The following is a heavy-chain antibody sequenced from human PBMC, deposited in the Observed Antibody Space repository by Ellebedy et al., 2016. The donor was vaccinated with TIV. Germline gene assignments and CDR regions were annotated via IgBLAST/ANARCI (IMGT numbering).Heavy chain of an antibody. V-gene: IGHV1-69*13. CDR3: ARVRDDSGVHVYQY. J-gene: IGHJ4*02. CDR1: GGTFRSYV. D-gene: IGHD4-17*01. CDR2: IIPMFGTA. Sequence: AASVKVSCKASGGTFRSYVISWVRQAPGQGLEWMGGIIPMFGTANYAQQFQGRVTITADESTSTAYMELSSLRSEDTAVYYCARVRDDSGVHVYQYWGQGTLVTVSS.